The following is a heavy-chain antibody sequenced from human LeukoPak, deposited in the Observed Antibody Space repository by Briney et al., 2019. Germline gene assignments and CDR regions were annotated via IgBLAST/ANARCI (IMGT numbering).Heavy chain of an antibody. D-gene: IGHD6-13*01. CDR2: ISYDGSNK. J-gene: IGHJ4*02. CDR3: AKDYGSSSWYPDYFDY. Sequence: GGSLRLSCAASGFTFSSYGMHWVRQAPSKGLEWVAVISYDGSNKYYADSVKGRFTISRDNSKNTLYLQMNSLRAEDTAVYYCAKDYGSSSWYPDYFDYWGQGTLVTVSS. CDR1: GFTFSSYG. V-gene: IGHV3-30*18.